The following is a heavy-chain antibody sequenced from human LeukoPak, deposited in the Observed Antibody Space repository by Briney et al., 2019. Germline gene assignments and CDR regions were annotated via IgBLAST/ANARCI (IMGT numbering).Heavy chain of an antibody. Sequence: QPGGSLRLSCAASGFTFSSYSMNWVRQAPGKGLEWVSYVSSSSSTIYYADSVKGRFTISRDNAKNSLYLQMNSLRAKDTAVYYCARERSSGWFDYWGQGTLVTVSS. J-gene: IGHJ4*02. V-gene: IGHV3-48*01. CDR2: VSSSSSTI. CDR1: GFTFSSYS. CDR3: ARERSSGWFDY. D-gene: IGHD6-19*01.